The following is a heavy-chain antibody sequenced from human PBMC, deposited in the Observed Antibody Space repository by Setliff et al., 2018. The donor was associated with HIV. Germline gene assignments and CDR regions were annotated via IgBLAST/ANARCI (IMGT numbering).Heavy chain of an antibody. CDR3: ARLWENWPGPHYYFDY. J-gene: IGHJ4*02. D-gene: IGHD1-26*01. CDR2: INQSGGT. Sequence: SETLSLTCGVYGGSFSDYYWSWIRQTPGKGLEWIGEINQSGGTNNNPSLKSRVTISVDKSSNQFSLKMTYVAAADTAVYYCARLWENWPGPHYYFDYWGQGALVTVSS. V-gene: IGHV4-34*01. CDR1: GGSFSDYY.